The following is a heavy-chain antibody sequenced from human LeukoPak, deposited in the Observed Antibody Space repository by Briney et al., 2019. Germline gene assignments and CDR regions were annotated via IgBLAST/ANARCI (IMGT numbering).Heavy chain of an antibody. D-gene: IGHD4-17*01. V-gene: IGHV4-34*01. J-gene: IGHJ4*02. Sequence: SETLSLTCAVYGGSFSGYYWSWIRQPPGKGLEWIGEINHSGSTNYNPSLKSRVTISVDTSKNQFSLKLSSVTAADTAVYYCARLGMTTVTTYNFGYWGQGTLVTVSS. CDR2: INHSGST. CDR3: ARLGMTTVTTYNFGY. CDR1: GGSFSGYY.